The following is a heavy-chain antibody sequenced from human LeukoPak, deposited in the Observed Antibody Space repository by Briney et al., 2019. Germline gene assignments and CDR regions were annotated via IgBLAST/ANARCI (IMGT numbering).Heavy chain of an antibody. CDR1: GGSFSGYY. CDR3: ASLLNYYDSSGHAFSDY. CDR2: IYHSGST. D-gene: IGHD3-22*01. Sequence: SETLSLTCAVYGGSFSGYYWSWIRQPPGKGLEWLGEIYHSGSTNYNPSLKSRVTISVDKSKNQFSLKLSSVTAADTAVYYCASLLNYYDSSGHAFSDYWGQGTLVTVSS. V-gene: IGHV4-34*01. J-gene: IGHJ4*02.